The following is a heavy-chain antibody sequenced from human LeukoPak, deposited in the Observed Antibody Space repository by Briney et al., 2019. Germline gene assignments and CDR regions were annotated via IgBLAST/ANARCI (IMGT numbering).Heavy chain of an antibody. CDR2: INHSGST. CDR1: GFTFSSHE. CDR3: ARRVGVFDY. V-gene: IGHV4-34*01. J-gene: IGHJ4*02. D-gene: IGHD3-16*01. Sequence: GSLRLSCAASGFTFSSHEMNWIRQPPGKGLEWIGEINHSGSTNYNPSLKSRVTISVDTSKNQFSLKLSSVTAADTAVYYCARRVGVFDYWGQGTLVTVSS.